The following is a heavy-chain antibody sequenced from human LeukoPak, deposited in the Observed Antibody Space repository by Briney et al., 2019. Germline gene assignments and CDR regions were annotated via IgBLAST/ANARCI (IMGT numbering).Heavy chain of an antibody. CDR2: ISAYNGNT. D-gene: IGHD2-2*01. Sequence: ASVKVSCKASGYTFTSYGISWVRQAPGQGLEWMGWISAYNGNTNYAQKLQGRVTMTTDTPTSTAYMELRSLRSDDTAVYYCARDRIVVVPAANYGMDVWGQGTTVTVSS. J-gene: IGHJ6*02. CDR1: GYTFTSYG. CDR3: ARDRIVVVPAANYGMDV. V-gene: IGHV1-18*01.